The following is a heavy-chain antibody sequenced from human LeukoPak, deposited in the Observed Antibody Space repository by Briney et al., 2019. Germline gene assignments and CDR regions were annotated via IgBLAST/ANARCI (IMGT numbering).Heavy chain of an antibody. J-gene: IGHJ4*02. Sequence: GGSLRLSCAASGFTFSSSAMSWVRQAPGPGLEWVSAISGIGGSTYYADSVKSRFNISRDNSKNTLYLEMNSDRAEDTAVYYCAIGDYSNYFDYWGQGTLVTVSS. V-gene: IGHV3-23*01. CDR1: GFTFSSSA. CDR2: ISGIGGST. D-gene: IGHD4-11*01. CDR3: AIGDYSNYFDY.